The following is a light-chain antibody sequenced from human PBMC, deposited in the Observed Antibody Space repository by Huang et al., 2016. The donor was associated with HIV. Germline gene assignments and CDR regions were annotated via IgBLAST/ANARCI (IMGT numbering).Light chain of an antibody. CDR3: QGSLSIPHT. CDR1: ENIRRY. Sequence: DLQMTQSPSSLSASVGDRVTITCRASENIRRYLNWYQQKPVKPPKLLIHSASTLQRGVPSRFSGSGSGTDFTLTITSLQPEDFATYYCQGSLSIPHTFGQGTNLEIK. J-gene: IGKJ2*01. V-gene: IGKV1-39*01. CDR2: SAS.